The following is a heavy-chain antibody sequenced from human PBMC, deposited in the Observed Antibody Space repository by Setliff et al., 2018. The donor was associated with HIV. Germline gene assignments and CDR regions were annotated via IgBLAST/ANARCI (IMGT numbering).Heavy chain of an antibody. CDR1: GGSFSGYY. CDR2: VNHSGST. D-gene: IGHD3-16*02. J-gene: IGHJ4*02. Sequence: SETLSLTCAVYGGSFSGYYWSWIRQPPGKGLEWIGEVNHSGSTNYNPSLKSRVTISIDTSKNQFSLNLTSVTAADTAVYHCARRVILSYGYYFDYWGQGTLVTV. V-gene: IGHV4-34*01. CDR3: ARRVILSYGYYFDY.